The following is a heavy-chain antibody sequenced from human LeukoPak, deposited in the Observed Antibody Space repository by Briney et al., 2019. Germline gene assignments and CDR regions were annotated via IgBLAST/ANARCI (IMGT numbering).Heavy chain of an antibody. D-gene: IGHD3-3*01. V-gene: IGHV3-30*18. CDR2: ISYDGSNK. J-gene: IGHJ4*02. Sequence: PGRSLRLSSAASGFTFSSYGMHWVRQAPGKGLEWVAVISYDGSNKYYADSVKGRFTISRDNSKNTLYLQMNSLRAEDTAVYYCAKDLGFLEWLFDYWGQGTLVTVSS. CDR1: GFTFSSYG. CDR3: AKDLGFLEWLFDY.